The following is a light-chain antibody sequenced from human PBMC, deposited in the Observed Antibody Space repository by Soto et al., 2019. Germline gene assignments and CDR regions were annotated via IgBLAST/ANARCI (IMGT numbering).Light chain of an antibody. CDR1: QSISIW. CDR2: KAS. J-gene: IGKJ1*01. CDR3: QQYNSYPWT. V-gene: IGKV1-5*03. Sequence: DIQMTQSPSTLSASVGERVIITCRASQSISIWLAWYQQKPGKAPNLLMYKASSLESGVPSRFSGSGSETEFTLTISSLQPDDSATYYCQQYNSYPWTFGQGTKVEIK.